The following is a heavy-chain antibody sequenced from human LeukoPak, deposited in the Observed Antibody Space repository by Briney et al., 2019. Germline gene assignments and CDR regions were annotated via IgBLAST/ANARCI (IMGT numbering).Heavy chain of an antibody. D-gene: IGHD3-22*01. CDR2: IKQDGSEK. CDR1: GFSFSSYW. J-gene: IGHJ3*02. CDR3: ARELRGYYSDDAFDI. V-gene: IGHV3-7*01. Sequence: GGSLRLSCAASGFSFSSYWMSWVRQAPGKGLEWVANIKQDGSEKYYVESVRGRFTISRDTAKSSLYLHMNSLRAAKTGVYFCARELRGYYSDDAFDIWGQGTLVTVSS.